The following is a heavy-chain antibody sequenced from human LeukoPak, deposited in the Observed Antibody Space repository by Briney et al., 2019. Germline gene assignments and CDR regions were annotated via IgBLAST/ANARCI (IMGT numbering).Heavy chain of an antibody. J-gene: IGHJ4*02. CDR2: ISYDGSNK. D-gene: IGHD6-19*01. CDR1: GFTLSSYP. V-gene: IGHV3-30*04. CDR3: ARGYSSGWYEGLDY. Sequence: PGGSLRLSCAASGFTLSSYPMSWVRQTPGKGLEWVAVISYDGSNKYYADSVKGRFTISRDNSKNTLYLQMNSLRAEDTAVYYCARGYSSGWYEGLDYWGQGTLVTVSS.